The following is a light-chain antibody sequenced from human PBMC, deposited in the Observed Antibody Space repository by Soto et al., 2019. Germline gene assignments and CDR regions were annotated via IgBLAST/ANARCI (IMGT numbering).Light chain of an antibody. V-gene: IGLV2-11*01. CDR3: CSYAGSLYV. CDR1: SSDVGGYNY. CDR2: DVS. Sequence: QSALTQPRSVSGSPGQSVTISCTGTSSDVGGYNYVSWYQQHPGKAPKLMIYDVSKRPSGVPDRFSGSKSGNTASLTISGLQAEDEADYCCSYAGSLYVFGTGTKVTVL. J-gene: IGLJ1*01.